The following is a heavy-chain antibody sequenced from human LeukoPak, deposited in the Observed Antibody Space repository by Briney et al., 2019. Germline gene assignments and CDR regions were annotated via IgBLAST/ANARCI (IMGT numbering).Heavy chain of an antibody. CDR2: INHSGST. CDR1: GGSFSGYY. Sequence: SETLSLTCAVYGGSFSGYYWSWIRQPPGKGLEWFGEINHSGSTNYNPSLKSRVTISVDTSKNQFSLKLSSVTAADTAVYYCARGRRRGWDSYGYFFDYWGQRTLVTVSS. CDR3: ARGRRRGWDSYGYFFDY. J-gene: IGHJ4*02. D-gene: IGHD5-18*01. V-gene: IGHV4-34*01.